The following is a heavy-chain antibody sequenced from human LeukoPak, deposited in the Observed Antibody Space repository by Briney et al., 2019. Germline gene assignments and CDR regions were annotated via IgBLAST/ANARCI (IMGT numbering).Heavy chain of an antibody. Sequence: SSETLSLTCTVSGGSISSGDYYWRWIRQPPGKGLEWIVYIYYSGSTYYNPSLKSRVTISVDTSKNQFSLKLRSVTAANTAVYYCARWRSEGPFDYWGQGTLVTVSS. CDR3: ARWRSEGPFDY. CDR1: GGSISSGDYY. J-gene: IGHJ4*02. CDR2: IYYSGST. V-gene: IGHV4-30-4*08.